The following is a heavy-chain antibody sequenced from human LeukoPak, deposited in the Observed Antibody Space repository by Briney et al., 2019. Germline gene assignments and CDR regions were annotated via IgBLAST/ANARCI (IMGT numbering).Heavy chain of an antibody. J-gene: IGHJ4*02. CDR1: GGSISSNY. CDR3: ARHIRGAYYYFDY. V-gene: IGHV4-59*08. CDR2: IFHTGST. Sequence: KPSETLSLTCTVSGGSISSNYWSWIRQPPGKGLEWIGYIFHTGSTNYNPSLKSRVTISVDTSKNQSSLKLNSVTAADTAVYYCARHIRGAYYYFDYWGQGTLVTVSS. D-gene: IGHD3-10*01.